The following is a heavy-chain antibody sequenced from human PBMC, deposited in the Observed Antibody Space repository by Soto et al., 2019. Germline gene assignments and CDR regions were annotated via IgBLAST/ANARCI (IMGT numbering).Heavy chain of an antibody. CDR1: GYSFTSYW. D-gene: IGHD3-3*01. J-gene: IGHJ6*02. CDR3: ARLGVLRSLEWGWGGMDV. CDR2: IDPSDSYT. V-gene: IGHV5-10-1*01. Sequence: RGESLKISCKGSGYSFTSYWISWVRQMPGKGLEWMGRIDPSDSYTNYSPSFQGHVTISADKSISTAYLQWSSLKASDTAMYYCARLGVLRSLEWGWGGMDVWGQGTTVTVSS.